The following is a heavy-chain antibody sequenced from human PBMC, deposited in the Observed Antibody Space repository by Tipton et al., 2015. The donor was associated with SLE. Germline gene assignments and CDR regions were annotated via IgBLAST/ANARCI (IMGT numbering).Heavy chain of an antibody. CDR3: ARGGAEGLWFRESSVAFDF. V-gene: IGHV4-59*01. Sequence: TLSLNCTVSGDSISSYYWSWIRQPPGKGMEWIGYIYYSGSTNYNPSLKSRVTISVDTSKNQFSLKLSPVTAADTAVNYCARGGAEGLWFRESSVAFDFWGQATMVTVSS. D-gene: IGHD3-10*01. J-gene: IGHJ3*01. CDR1: GDSISSYY. CDR2: IYYSGST.